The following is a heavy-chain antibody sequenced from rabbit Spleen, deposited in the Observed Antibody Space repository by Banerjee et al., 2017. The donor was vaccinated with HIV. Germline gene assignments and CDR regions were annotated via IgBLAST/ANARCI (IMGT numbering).Heavy chain of an antibody. V-gene: IGHV1S40*01. J-gene: IGHJ4*01. CDR3: ARDLVGVIGWNFYL. Sequence: QSLEESGGDLVKPGASLTLTCTASGFSFSAVHWIYWVRQAPGKGLEWIGTVYAGSTGTIDYATWAKGRFTISRTSSTTVTLRMTSLTAADRATYFCARDLVGVIGWNFYLWGPGTLVTVS. D-gene: IGHD1-1*01. CDR1: GFSFSAVHW. CDR2: VYAGSTGTI.